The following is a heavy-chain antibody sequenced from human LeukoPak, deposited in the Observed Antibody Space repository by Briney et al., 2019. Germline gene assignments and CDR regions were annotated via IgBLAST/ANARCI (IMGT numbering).Heavy chain of an antibody. CDR1: GYTFTGYD. CDR2: INPNSGGT. V-gene: IGHV1-2*02. D-gene: IGHD3-16*02. J-gene: IGHJ4*02. CDR3: ASHYYDYIWGSYRPFDY. Sequence: ASVKVSCKASGYTFTGYDMHWVRQAPGQGLEWMGWINPNSGGTNYAQKFQGRVTMTRDTSISTAYMELSRLRSDDTAVYYCASHYYDYIWGSYRPFDYWGQGTLVTVSS.